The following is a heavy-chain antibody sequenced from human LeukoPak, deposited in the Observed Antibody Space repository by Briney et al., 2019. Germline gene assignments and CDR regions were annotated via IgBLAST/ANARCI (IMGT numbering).Heavy chain of an antibody. D-gene: IGHD2-15*01. J-gene: IGHJ5*02. Sequence: SSETLSLTCTVSGGSISSYYWSWIRQPPGKGLEWIGYIYYSGSTNYNPSLKSRVTISVDTSKNQFSLKLSSVTAADTAVYYCARGFVVVVASRRRWFDPWGQGTLVTVSS. V-gene: IGHV4-59*01. CDR1: GGSISSYY. CDR2: IYYSGST. CDR3: ARGFVVVVASRRRWFDP.